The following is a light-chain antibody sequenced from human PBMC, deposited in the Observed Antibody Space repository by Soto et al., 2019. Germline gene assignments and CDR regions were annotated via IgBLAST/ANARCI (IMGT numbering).Light chain of an antibody. J-gene: IGKJ4*01. CDR3: QQRSNWPHT. V-gene: IGKV3-15*01. CDR1: QSISSK. Sequence: VMTPSPPPLSLSLEERATLSCRASQSISSKLAWYQQKPGQAPKLLMFRTSSIATGVPARFSGSGSGTEFNLTISSLQSEDFGVYYCQQRSNWPHTFGGGTKVDIK. CDR2: RTS.